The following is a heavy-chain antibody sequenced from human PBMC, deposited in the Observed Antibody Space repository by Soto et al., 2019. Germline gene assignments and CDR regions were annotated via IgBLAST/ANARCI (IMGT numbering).Heavy chain of an antibody. Sequence: EVQLVESGGGLVKPGGSLTLSCAASEFAFSSYWMTWVRQAPGKGLEWVANIRKDGSQRSYLDYVRGRFTISRDNSKKSLYLQMNSLRAEDTALYFCSRDVSPGSSGLYFDAFDIWGQGTMVTVSS. V-gene: IGHV3-7*05. J-gene: IGHJ3*02. CDR1: EFAFSSYW. D-gene: IGHD6-25*01. CDR2: IRKDGSQR. CDR3: SRDVSPGSSGLYFDAFDI.